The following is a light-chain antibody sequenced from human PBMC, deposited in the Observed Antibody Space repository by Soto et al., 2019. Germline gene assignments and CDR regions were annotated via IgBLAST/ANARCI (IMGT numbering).Light chain of an antibody. CDR2: AAS. Sequence: DIPMTQSPSSLSASVGDRVTITCRASQSISSYLHWYQQKPGTAPKLLIYAASSLPSGVPSRFSVHGFVTYFTLTISILQPEDFAPYYSQQSYSTPPFTFGPGTKVHIK. V-gene: IGKV1-39*01. CDR1: QSISSY. J-gene: IGKJ3*01. CDR3: QQSYSTPPFT.